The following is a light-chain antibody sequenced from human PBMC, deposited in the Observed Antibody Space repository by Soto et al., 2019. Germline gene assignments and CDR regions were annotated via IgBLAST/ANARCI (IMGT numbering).Light chain of an antibody. Sequence: QSALTQPASVSGSPGQSITISCTGTSSDVGGHNYVSWYQHHPGKAPKLMIYEVSNRPSGVTNRFSGSKSGNTASLTISGLQAEDEADYYCSSYTSSNTPWVFGGGTKLTVL. CDR2: EVS. CDR1: SSDVGGHNY. V-gene: IGLV2-14*01. CDR3: SSYTSSNTPWV. J-gene: IGLJ3*02.